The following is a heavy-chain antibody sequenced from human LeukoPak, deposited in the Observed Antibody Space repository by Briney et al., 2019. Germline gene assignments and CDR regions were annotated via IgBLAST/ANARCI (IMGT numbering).Heavy chain of an antibody. CDR2: ISSSSSYI. J-gene: IGHJ4*02. D-gene: IGHD3-22*01. CDR1: GFTFSSYS. Sequence: NPGGSLRLSCAASGFTFSSYSMNWVRQAPGKGLEWVSSISSSSSYIYYADSVKGRFTISRDNAKNSLYLQMNSLRAEDTAVYYCARPGHDSSGYYPFDYWGQGTLVTVSS. V-gene: IGHV3-21*01. CDR3: ARPGHDSSGYYPFDY.